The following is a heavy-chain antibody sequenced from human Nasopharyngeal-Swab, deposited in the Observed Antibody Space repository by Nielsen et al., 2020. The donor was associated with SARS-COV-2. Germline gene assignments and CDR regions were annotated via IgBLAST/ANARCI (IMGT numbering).Heavy chain of an antibody. J-gene: IGHJ3*02. CDR1: GYTLTELS. CDR3: ATVPYDSSGYPQMDAFDI. D-gene: IGHD3-22*01. Sequence: ASVKVSCKVSGYTLTELSMHWVRQAPGKGLEWMGGFDPEDGETIYAQKFQGRVTMTEDTSTDTAYMELSSLRSEDTAVYYCATVPYDSSGYPQMDAFDIWAKGQWSPSLQ. CDR2: FDPEDGET. V-gene: IGHV1-24*01.